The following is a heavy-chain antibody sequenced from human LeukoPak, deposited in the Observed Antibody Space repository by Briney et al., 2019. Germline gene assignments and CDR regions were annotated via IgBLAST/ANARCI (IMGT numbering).Heavy chain of an antibody. Sequence: GRSLRLSCAASRFTFSNYGMIWVRQAPGKGLEWVSEITGGGADTNYADSVKGPFTISTDNSANTLFMQMNSLRVEDTAIYYCARVGGYCSSSSCYAYFDYWGQGTLVTVSS. CDR1: RFTFSNYG. J-gene: IGHJ4*02. V-gene: IGHV3-23*01. D-gene: IGHD2-2*01. CDR3: ARVGGYCSSSSCYAYFDY. CDR2: ITGGGADT.